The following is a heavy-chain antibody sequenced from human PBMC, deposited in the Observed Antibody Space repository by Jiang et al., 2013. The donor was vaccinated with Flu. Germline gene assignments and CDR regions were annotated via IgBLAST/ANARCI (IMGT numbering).Heavy chain of an antibody. CDR3: TRDRHGDYWWFDP. J-gene: IGHJ5*02. CDR2: ISTGDGNT. Sequence: GAEVKKPGASVKVSCKASGYTFASHAIHWVRQAPGQGLEWMGWISTGDGNTKYSRKFQGRVTITRDTSASTAYMELSSLRSEDTAVYYCTRDRHGDYWWFDPWGQGTLVTVSS. D-gene: IGHD4-17*01. CDR1: GYTFASHA. V-gene: IGHV1-3*04.